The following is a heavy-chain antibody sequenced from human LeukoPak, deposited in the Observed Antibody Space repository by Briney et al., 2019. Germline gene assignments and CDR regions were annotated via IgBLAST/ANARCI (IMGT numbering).Heavy chain of an antibody. CDR1: GGSVTSGGYY. J-gene: IGHJ6*02. D-gene: IGHD6-6*01. CDR2: VYYTGST. V-gene: IGHV4-31*03. Sequence: SQTLSLTCTVSGGSVTSGGYYWSWIRQHPEEGLEWIGYVYYTGSTYYNPSLKSRVTISSDTSKNQFSLKVSSVTAADTAVYYCARISAGRYGMDVWGRGTTVTVSS. CDR3: ARISAGRYGMDV.